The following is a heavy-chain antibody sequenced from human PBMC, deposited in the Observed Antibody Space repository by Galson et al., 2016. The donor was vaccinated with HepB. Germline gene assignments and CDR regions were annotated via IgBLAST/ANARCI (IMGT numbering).Heavy chain of an antibody. D-gene: IGHD3-10*01. CDR3: AKGVYYYGSGSSLYGLDI. V-gene: IGHV3-30*18. CDR1: GFIFSSYG. CDR2: ISYDASSE. J-gene: IGHJ6*02. Sequence: SLRLSCAASGFIFSSYGMHWVRQAPGKGLEWVAVISYDASSEYSVDSVKGRFTISRDNSKNTLYLQMNSLRAEDTAVYYCAKGVYYYGSGSSLYGLDIWGQGTTVTVSS.